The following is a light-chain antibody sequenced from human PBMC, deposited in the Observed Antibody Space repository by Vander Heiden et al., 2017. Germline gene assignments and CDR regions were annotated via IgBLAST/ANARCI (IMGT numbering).Light chain of an antibody. V-gene: IGKV3-20*01. CDR3: QQYNSALMYT. CDR2: GAS. J-gene: IGKJ2*01. CDR1: QSLSKSY. Sequence: ELVLTQSPGTLSLSPGERATLSCRASQSLSKSYLAWYQQKPGQAPRLLIYGASNRATGIPDRFSGSGSGTDFTLTISRLEPEDFAVYYCQQYNSALMYTFGQGTKLEIK.